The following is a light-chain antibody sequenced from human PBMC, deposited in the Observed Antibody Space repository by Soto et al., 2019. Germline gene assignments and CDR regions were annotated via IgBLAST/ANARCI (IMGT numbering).Light chain of an antibody. Sequence: QPVLTQSPSASASLGASVKLTCTLSSGHSSYGIAWHQQQPEKGPRFLMKVNSDGGHNKGDGIPDRFSGSSSGAERYLTISSLQSEDEADYCCQTWGDGIQVFGGGTKLTVL. J-gene: IGLJ3*02. CDR1: SGHSSYG. CDR3: QTWGDGIQV. V-gene: IGLV4-69*01. CDR2: VNSDGGH.